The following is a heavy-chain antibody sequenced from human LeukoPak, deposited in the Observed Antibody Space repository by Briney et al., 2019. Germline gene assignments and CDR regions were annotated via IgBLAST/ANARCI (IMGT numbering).Heavy chain of an antibody. CDR1: GFTFSNYA. CDR2: VSGSGDST. CDR3: AIDTGYNYGYDY. V-gene: IGHV3-23*01. J-gene: IGHJ4*02. D-gene: IGHD5-18*01. Sequence: PGGSLRLSCSTSGFTFSNYAMTWVRQAPGMGLEWVSLVSGSGDSTYYADSVKGRFTISRDNSKNMLYLQMNSLRAEDTAIYYCAIDTGYNYGYDYWGQGTLATVSS.